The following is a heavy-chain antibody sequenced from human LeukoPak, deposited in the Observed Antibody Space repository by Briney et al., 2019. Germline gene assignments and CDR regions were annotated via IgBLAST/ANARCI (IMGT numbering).Heavy chain of an antibody. Sequence: GRSLRLSCAASGFTFSSYWMRWVRQAPGKGLEWVANIKQDGSEKYYVDSVKGRFTISRDNAKNSLYLQMNSLRAEDTAVYYCARDRRYDFWSGSNWFDPWGQGTLVTVSS. J-gene: IGHJ5*02. D-gene: IGHD3-3*01. CDR2: IKQDGSEK. V-gene: IGHV3-7*01. CDR3: ARDRRYDFWSGSNWFDP. CDR1: GFTFSSYW.